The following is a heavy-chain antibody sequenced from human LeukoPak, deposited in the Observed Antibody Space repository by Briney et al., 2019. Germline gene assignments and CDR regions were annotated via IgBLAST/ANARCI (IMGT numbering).Heavy chain of an antibody. CDR1: GGSISSYY. J-gene: IGHJ4*02. CDR3: ARVGEGSYYNIFDY. V-gene: IGHV4-59*01. D-gene: IGHD3-10*01. CDR2: IYNSGST. Sequence: SETLSLTCTVSGGSISSYYWSWIRQPPGKGLEWIGHIYNSGSTKYNPSLKSRVTISVDTSKNQFSLKLSSVTAADTAVYYCARVGEGSYYNIFDYWGQGTLVTVSS.